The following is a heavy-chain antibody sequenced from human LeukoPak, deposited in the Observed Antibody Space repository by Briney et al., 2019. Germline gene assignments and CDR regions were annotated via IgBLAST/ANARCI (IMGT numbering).Heavy chain of an antibody. CDR2: IYYSGST. D-gene: IGHD5-24*01. CDR3: ARGEMATKPWGGYYYYGMDV. J-gene: IGHJ6*02. V-gene: IGHV4-59*01. Sequence: SETLSLTCTVSGGSISSDHWGWIRQPPGRGLEWIGYIYYSGSTNYNPSLKSRVTISVDTSKNQLSLKLSSVTAADTAVYYCARGEMATKPWGGYYYYGMDVWGQGTTVTVSS. CDR1: GGSISSDH.